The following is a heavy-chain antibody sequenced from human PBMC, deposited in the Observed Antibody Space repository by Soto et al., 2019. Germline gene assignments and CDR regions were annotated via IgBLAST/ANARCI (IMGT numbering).Heavy chain of an antibody. CDR3: VSQRTTVPTQAYFDY. CDR2: VYYRGRS. J-gene: IGHJ4*02. V-gene: IGHV4-39*01. Sequence: KPSETVSLTCTVSGGSVTNSSYYWGWIRQSPGKGLEWIGSVYYRGRSYSKSSVKSRVTISVDTSKNRFSLSLNSVTASDTAVYFCVSQRTTVPTQAYFDYWGPGALVTVSS. CDR1: GGSVTNSSYY. D-gene: IGHD4-17*01.